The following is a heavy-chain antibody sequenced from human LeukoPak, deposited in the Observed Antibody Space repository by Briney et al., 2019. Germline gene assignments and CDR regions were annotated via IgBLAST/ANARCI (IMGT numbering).Heavy chain of an antibody. D-gene: IGHD3-3*01. V-gene: IGHV4-39*01. CDR2: IYYSGNT. CDR1: GGSISSSSYY. CDR3: AVDFGSHRVVY. J-gene: IGHJ4*01. Sequence: SETLSPTCTVSGGSISSSSYYWGWVRQPPGKGLEWIGSIYYSGNTYYNPSLNSRLTISLDTSKNQYSLRLSSVTAADTAVYYCAVDFGSHRVVYWGQGSLVTVSS.